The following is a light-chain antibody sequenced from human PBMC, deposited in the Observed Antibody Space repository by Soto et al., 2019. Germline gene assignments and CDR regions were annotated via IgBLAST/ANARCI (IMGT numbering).Light chain of an antibody. CDR2: EVS. Sequence: QSVLTQPASVSGSPGQSITISCTGTSSDVGGYNYVSWYQQHPGKAPKLMIYEVSHRPSGFSNRFSGSKSGNTASLTISGLQAEDEADYYCSSYTRSSTQVFGGGTKLTVL. J-gene: IGLJ2*01. CDR3: SSYTRSSTQV. V-gene: IGLV2-14*01. CDR1: SSDVGGYNY.